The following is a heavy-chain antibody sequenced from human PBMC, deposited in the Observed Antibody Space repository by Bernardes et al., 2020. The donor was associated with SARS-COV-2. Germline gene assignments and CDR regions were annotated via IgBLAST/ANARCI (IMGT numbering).Heavy chain of an antibody. V-gene: IGHV3-30*03. J-gene: IGHJ4*02. D-gene: IGHD3-3*01. Sequence: GGSLRLSCAVSGFTFSSYGMHWVRQAPGKGLEWVAVISYDGGNKYYAASVRGRFSISRDDSKNTLFLQMDSLRTEDAAVYFCARDSTSGGGYYPFYFDYWGQGTLVTVSS. CDR1: GFTFSSYG. CDR3: ARDSTSGGGYYPFYFDY. CDR2: ISYDGGNK.